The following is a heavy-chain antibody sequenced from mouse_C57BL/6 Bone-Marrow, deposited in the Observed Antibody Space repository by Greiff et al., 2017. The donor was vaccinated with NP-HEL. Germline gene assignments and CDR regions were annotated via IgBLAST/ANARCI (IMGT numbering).Heavy chain of an antibody. CDR1: GFNIKDYY. CDR3: ARGAGTAVVADAMDY. V-gene: IGHV14-2*01. CDR2: IDPEDGET. J-gene: IGHJ4*01. Sequence: VQLQQSGAELVKPGASVKLSCTASGFNIKDYYMHWVKQRPEQGLEWIGRIDPEDGETKYAPKFQGKATITADTSSNTAYLQLSSLTSEDTAVYYGARGAGTAVVADAMDYWGQGTSVTVSS. D-gene: IGHD1-1*01.